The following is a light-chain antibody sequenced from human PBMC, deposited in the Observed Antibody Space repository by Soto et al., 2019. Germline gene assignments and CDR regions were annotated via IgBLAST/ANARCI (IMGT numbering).Light chain of an antibody. Sequence: DIQMTQSPSTLSSSVGDRVTITCRASQSISNWLVWYQQKPGTATKLLIYQAASLESGVPSRFSGRGSGNEFTLNISRLEPEDFAVYYCQQYGSSGTFGQGTKVDIK. CDR2: QAA. CDR1: QSISNW. V-gene: IGKV1-5*03. CDR3: QQYGSSGT. J-gene: IGKJ1*01.